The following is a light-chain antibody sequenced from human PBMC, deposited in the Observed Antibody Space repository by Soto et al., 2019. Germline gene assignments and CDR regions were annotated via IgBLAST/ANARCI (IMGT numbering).Light chain of an antibody. CDR1: QSISTW. J-gene: IGKJ1*01. CDR2: KAS. V-gene: IGKV1-5*03. CDR3: QQYNSYSPT. Sequence: IKMYQSPSTLSASVGDRVTITCRASQSISTWLAWYQQEPGKAPKLLIHKASSLQSGVPSRFSGSGSGTDFTLTISSLHPDDFATYYCQQYNSYSPTFGQGTKVDI.